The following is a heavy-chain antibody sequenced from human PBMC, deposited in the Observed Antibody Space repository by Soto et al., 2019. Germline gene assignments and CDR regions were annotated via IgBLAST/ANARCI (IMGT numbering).Heavy chain of an antibody. CDR2: IYYSGST. CDR1: GGSINSDDYY. Sequence: QVQLQESGPGLVKPSQTLSLTCTVSGGSINSDDYYWSWIRQPPGKGLEWIGYIYYSGSTYHNPSLKSRVNRSVDTSKNQFSLRMSSVTAAETAVYYCAASSVGLRWDASLGRRDYYHYGMDVWGQGTTVTVSS. J-gene: IGHJ6*02. CDR3: AASSVGLRWDASLGRRDYYHYGMDV. D-gene: IGHD4-17*01. V-gene: IGHV4-30-4*01.